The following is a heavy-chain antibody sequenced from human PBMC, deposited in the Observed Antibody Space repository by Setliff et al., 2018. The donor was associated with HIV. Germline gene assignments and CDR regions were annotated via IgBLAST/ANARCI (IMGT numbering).Heavy chain of an antibody. Sequence: SETLSLTCTVSGGSISNYYWSWIRQPPGKGLEWIASIQYSDSSHYNPSLQSRVTISVDTSTKQFSLYLSSVNETDTAVYYCARSGYTSGFYWVFGAFGVWGQGKMVTV. CDR1: GGSISNYY. CDR3: ARSGYTSGFYWVFGAFGV. CDR2: IQYSDSS. J-gene: IGHJ3*01. V-gene: IGHV4-59*01. D-gene: IGHD3-22*01.